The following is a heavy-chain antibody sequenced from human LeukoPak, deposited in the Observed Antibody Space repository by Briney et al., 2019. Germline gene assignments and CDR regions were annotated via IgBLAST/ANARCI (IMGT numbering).Heavy chain of an antibody. D-gene: IGHD3-22*01. CDR2: IYSGGST. CDR1: GFTVSSNY. V-gene: IGHV3-53*01. Sequence: GGSLRLSCAASGFTVSSNYMSWVRQAPGKGLEWVSVIYSGGSTYYADSVKGRFTISRGNSKNTLYLQMNSLRAEDTAVYYCARESDDSSGYWGQGTLVTVSS. J-gene: IGHJ4*02. CDR3: ARESDDSSGY.